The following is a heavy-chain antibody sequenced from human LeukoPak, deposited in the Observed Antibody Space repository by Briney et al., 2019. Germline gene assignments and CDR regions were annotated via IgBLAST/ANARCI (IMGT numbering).Heavy chain of an antibody. CDR2: IDSDVSYI. CDR3: ARDGTYTDYDPDFDY. D-gene: IGHD5-12*01. Sequence: GGSLRLSCAASGFTFSSYGMHWVRQAPGKGLVWVSRIDSDVSYINYADSVKGRFTISRDNAKNTVYLQMNSLRAEDTAVYYCARDGTYTDYDPDFDYWGQGTHVTVSS. CDR1: GFTFSSYG. V-gene: IGHV3-74*01. J-gene: IGHJ4*02.